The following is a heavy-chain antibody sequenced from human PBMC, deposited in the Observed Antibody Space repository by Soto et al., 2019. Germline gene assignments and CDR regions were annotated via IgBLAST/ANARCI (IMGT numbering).Heavy chain of an antibody. Sequence: SETLSLTCTVSGGSISSYYWSWIRQPPGKGLEWIGYFYYSGSTNYNPSLKSRVTISVDTSKNQFSLKLRSVTAADTAVYYCVRDGPHITIYGYGDYWGQGTLVTVSS. CDR2: FYYSGST. CDR1: GGSISSYY. D-gene: IGHD3-3*01. V-gene: IGHV4-59*01. J-gene: IGHJ4*02. CDR3: VRDGPHITIYGYGDY.